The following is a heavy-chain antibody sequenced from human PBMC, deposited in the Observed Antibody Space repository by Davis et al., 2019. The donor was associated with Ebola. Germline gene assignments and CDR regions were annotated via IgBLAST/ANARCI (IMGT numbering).Heavy chain of an antibody. CDR1: GGTFSSYA. CDR3: AREGYCSSTSCYEGPADY. Sequence: SVKVSCKASGGTFSSYAISWVRQAPGQGLEWMGGIIPIFGTANYAQKFQGRVTITADESTSTAYMELSSLRSEDTAVYYCAREGYCSSTSCYEGPADYWGQGTLVTVSS. D-gene: IGHD2-2*01. J-gene: IGHJ4*02. V-gene: IGHV1-69*13. CDR2: IIPIFGTA.